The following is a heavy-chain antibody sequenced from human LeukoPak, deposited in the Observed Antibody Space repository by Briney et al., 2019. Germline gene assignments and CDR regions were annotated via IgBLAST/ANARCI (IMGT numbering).Heavy chain of an antibody. CDR1: GFTFSSYG. J-gene: IGHJ3*02. CDR2: ISYDGSNK. V-gene: IGHV3-30*18. CDR3: AKDLFTVTTQGSAFDI. D-gene: IGHD4-17*01. Sequence: GGSLRLSCAASGFTFSSYGMHWVRQAPGKGLEWVAVISYDGSNKYYADSVKGRFTISRDNSKNTLYLQMNSLRAEDTAVYYCAKDLFTVTTQGSAFDIWGQGTMVTVSS.